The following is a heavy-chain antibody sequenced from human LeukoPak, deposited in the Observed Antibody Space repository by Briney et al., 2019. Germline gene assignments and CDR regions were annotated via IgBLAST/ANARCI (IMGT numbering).Heavy chain of an antibody. D-gene: IGHD2-15*01. CDR1: GFTFSRFY. Sequence: ASVKVSCKASGFTFSRFYFHWVRQAPGQGLEWMGVINPSGQTAWYAQRFQGRVTMTRDMSTSTVYMELSSLRSEDTAVYYCARGASRSFDYWGQGTLVTVSS. CDR2: INPSGQTA. CDR3: ARGASRSFDY. J-gene: IGHJ4*02. V-gene: IGHV1-46*01.